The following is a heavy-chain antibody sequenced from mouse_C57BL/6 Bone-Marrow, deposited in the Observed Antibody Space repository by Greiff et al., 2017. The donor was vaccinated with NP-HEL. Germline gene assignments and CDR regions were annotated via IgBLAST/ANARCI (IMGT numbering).Heavy chain of an antibody. CDR3: AIFPPLYYYGSSLSEYYAMDY. J-gene: IGHJ4*01. V-gene: IGHV1-74*01. Sequence: QVQLQQSGAELVKPGASVKVSCKASGYTFTSYWMHWVKQRPGQGLEWIGRIHPSDSDPNYNHKFKGKATLTVDKSSSTAYMQFSSLTSEDTAVYYCAIFPPLYYYGSSLSEYYAMDYGGQGTSVTVSS. CDR2: IHPSDSDP. CDR1: GYTFTSYW. D-gene: IGHD1-1*01.